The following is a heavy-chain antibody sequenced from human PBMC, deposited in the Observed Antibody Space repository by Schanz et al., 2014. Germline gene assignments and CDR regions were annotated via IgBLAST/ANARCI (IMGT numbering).Heavy chain of an antibody. Sequence: QVQLVQSGPEVKKPGSSVKVSCQAFGDTFSKYNIMWVRQVPGQGLEWLGRIMPLRGIGNNAWKFQDRLTITADKSMNITYMELSSLGTEDTVVYYCTRLRRADPNGVDVWGQGTTVTVSS. V-gene: IGHV1-69*02. CDR3: TRLRRADPNGVDV. CDR2: IMPLRGIG. CDR1: GDTFSKYN. J-gene: IGHJ6*02. D-gene: IGHD6-19*01.